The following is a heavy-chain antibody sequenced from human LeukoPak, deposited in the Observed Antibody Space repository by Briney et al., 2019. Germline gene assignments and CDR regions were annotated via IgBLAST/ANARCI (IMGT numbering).Heavy chain of an antibody. D-gene: IGHD2-15*01. CDR2: ISYDGSNK. V-gene: IGHV3-30-3*01. J-gene: IGHJ4*02. CDR3: ARGLYCSGGSCYERFDY. Sequence: GGSLRLSCAASGFTFSSYATHWVRQAPGKGLEWVAVISYDGSNKYYADSVKGRFTISRDNSKNTLYLQMNSLRAEDTAVYYCARGLYCSGGSCYERFDYWGQGTLVTVSS. CDR1: GFTFSSYA.